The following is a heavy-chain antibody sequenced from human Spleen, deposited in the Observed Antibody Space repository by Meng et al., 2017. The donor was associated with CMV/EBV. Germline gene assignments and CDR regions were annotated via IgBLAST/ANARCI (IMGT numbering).Heavy chain of an antibody. Sequence: LSCAASGFTVSSYAMSWVRQAPGKGLEWVSVIYSGGSSTYYADSVKGRFTVSRDNSKNTLYLQMNSLRAEDTAVYYCAKEELGWFDPWGQGTLVTVSS. D-gene: IGHD1-26*01. CDR1: GFTVSSYA. CDR3: AKEELGWFDP. V-gene: IGHV3-23*03. CDR2: IYSGGSST. J-gene: IGHJ5*02.